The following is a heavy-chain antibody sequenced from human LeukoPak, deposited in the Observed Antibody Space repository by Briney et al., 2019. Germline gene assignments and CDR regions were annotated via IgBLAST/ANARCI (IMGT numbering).Heavy chain of an antibody. J-gene: IGHJ5*02. CDR2: IYYSGST. V-gene: IGHV4-59*01. CDR3: ARVGGDSSGYWGFDP. CDR1: GGSISSYY. Sequence: SETLSLTCTVSGGSISSYYWSWIRQPPGKGLEWIGYIYYSGSTNYNPSLKSRVTISVDTSKNQFSLKLSSVTAADTAVYFCARVGGDSSGYWGFDPWGQGTLVTVSS. D-gene: IGHD3-22*01.